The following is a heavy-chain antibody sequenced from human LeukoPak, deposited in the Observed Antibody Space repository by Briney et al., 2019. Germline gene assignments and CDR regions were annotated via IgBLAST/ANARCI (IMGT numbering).Heavy chain of an antibody. CDR1: GGSFSGYY. Sequence: SETLSLTCAVYGGSFSGYYWSWIRQPPGKGLEWIGEINHSGSTNYNPSLKSRVTISVDTSKNQFSLKLSSVTAADTAVYYCAREDYYDSSGSLGVWFDPWGQGTLVTVSS. CDR2: INHSGST. J-gene: IGHJ5*02. CDR3: AREDYYDSSGSLGVWFDP. D-gene: IGHD3-22*01. V-gene: IGHV4-34*01.